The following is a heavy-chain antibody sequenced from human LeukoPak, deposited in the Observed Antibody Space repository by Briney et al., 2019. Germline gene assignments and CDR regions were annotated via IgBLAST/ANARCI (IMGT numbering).Heavy chain of an antibody. CDR3: AREGDYSNYRRTSTLDY. J-gene: IGHJ4*02. V-gene: IGHV4-34*01. CDR2: INHSGST. D-gene: IGHD4-11*01. CDR1: GGSISSYY. Sequence: PSETLSLTCTVAGGSISSYYWSWIRQPPGKGQEWIGEINHSGSTNYNPSLKSRVTISVDTSKNQFSLKLSSVTAADTAVYYCAREGDYSNYRRTSTLDYWGQGTLVTVSS.